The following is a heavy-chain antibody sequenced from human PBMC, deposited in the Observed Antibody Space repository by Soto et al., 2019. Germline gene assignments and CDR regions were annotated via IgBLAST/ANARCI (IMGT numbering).Heavy chain of an antibody. CDR1: GCTFTGYY. J-gene: IGHJ3*02. Sequence: SVKVSCKASGCTFTGYYIHWVRQAPGQGLEWMGWINPNSGGTNYAQKFQGWVTMTRDTSISTAYMELSRLRSEDTAVYYCARLYSYGSDAFDIWGQGTMVTVSS. CDR3: ARLYSYGSDAFDI. CDR2: INPNSGGT. V-gene: IGHV1-2*04. D-gene: IGHD5-18*01.